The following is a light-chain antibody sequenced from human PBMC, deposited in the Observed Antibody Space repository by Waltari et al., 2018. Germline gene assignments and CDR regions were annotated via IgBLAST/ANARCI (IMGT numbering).Light chain of an antibody. CDR2: ENT. CDR3: GTWDSSLSGAV. CDR1: SSNIGTNY. J-gene: IGLJ7*01. Sequence: QSVLTQPPSVSAAPGQRVTISCSGGSSNIGTNYVSCYRQFPGTAPKLLIYENTERPSGIPGRLSGSKSGTSATLDITGLQAGDEADYYCGTWDSSLSGAVFGGGTHLTVL. V-gene: IGLV1-51*02.